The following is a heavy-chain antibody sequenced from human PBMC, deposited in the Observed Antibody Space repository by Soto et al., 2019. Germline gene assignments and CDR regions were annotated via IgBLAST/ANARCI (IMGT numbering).Heavy chain of an antibody. CDR1: GYSFTSYW. J-gene: IGHJ3*02. CDR3: ARSEAARQLAFDI. V-gene: IGHV5-51*01. CDR2: IYPGDSDT. Sequence: GESLKISCKGSGYSFTSYWIGWVRQMPGKGLEWMGIIYPGDSDTRYSPSFQGQVTISADKSISTAYLQWSSLKASDTAMYYCARSEAARQLAFDIWGQGTMVTVSS. D-gene: IGHD6-6*01.